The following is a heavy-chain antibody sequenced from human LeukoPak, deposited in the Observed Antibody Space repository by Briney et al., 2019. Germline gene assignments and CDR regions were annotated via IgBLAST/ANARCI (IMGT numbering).Heavy chain of an antibody. V-gene: IGHV1-18*01. CDR2: ISAYNGNT. J-gene: IGHJ6*03. CDR1: GYTFTSYG. D-gene: IGHD3-3*01. CDR3: ARGSLRFLEWLRGGYYYYYMDV. Sequence: GASVKVSCKASGYTFTSYGISWVRQAPGQGLEWMGWISAYNGNTNYAQKLQGRVTMTTDTSTSTAYMELRSLRSDDTAVYYCARGSLRFLEWLRGGYYYYYMDVWGKGTTVTVPS.